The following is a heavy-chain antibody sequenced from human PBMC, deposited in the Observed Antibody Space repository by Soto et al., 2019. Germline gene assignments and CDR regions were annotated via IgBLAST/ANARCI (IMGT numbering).Heavy chain of an antibody. Sequence: EVQLLEFGGGLVQPGGSLRLSCAASGFTFSSYAMSWVRQAPGKGLEWVSAISGSGGSTYYADSVKGRFTISRDNSKNTLYLQMNSLRAEDTAVYYCAKTPEAYCGGDCYLGYFQHWGQGTLVTVSS. V-gene: IGHV3-23*01. D-gene: IGHD2-21*02. CDR3: AKTPEAYCGGDCYLGYFQH. CDR2: ISGSGGST. CDR1: GFTFSSYA. J-gene: IGHJ1*01.